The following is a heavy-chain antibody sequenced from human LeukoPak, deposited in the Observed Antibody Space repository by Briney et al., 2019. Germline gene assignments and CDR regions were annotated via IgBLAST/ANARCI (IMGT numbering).Heavy chain of an antibody. J-gene: IGHJ6*03. Sequence: GGSLRLSCAASGFTFSCYSMNWVRQAPGKGLEWVSSISSSSSYIYYADSVKGRFTISRDNAKNSLYLQMNSLRAEDTAVYYCVRGLGLNYYYYMDVWGKGTTVTVSS. D-gene: IGHD3/OR15-3a*01. V-gene: IGHV3-21*01. CDR3: VRGLGLNYYYYMDV. CDR2: ISSSSSYI. CDR1: GFTFSCYS.